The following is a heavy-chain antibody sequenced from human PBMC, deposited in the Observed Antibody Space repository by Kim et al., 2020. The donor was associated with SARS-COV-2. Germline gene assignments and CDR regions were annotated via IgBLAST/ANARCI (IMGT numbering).Heavy chain of an antibody. Sequence: THYTPSLKSRVTISVDTSKNQFSLKLSSVTAADTAVYYCARRRYVYYFDYWGQGTLVTVSS. J-gene: IGHJ4*02. D-gene: IGHD3-16*01. CDR2: T. V-gene: IGHV4-39*01. CDR3: ARRRYVYYFDY.